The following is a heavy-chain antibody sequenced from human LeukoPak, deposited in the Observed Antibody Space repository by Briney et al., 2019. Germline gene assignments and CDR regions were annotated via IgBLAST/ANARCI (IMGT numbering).Heavy chain of an antibody. V-gene: IGHV4-59*01. CDR2: IYYSGST. CDR1: GFTFDDYV. D-gene: IGHD5-18*01. Sequence: LRLSCAASGFTFDDYVMHWVRQPPGKGLEWIGYIYYSGSTNYNPSLKSRVTISVDTSKNQFSLKLSSVTAADTAVYYCARENDRYGRIDYWGQGTQVTVSS. J-gene: IGHJ4*02. CDR3: ARENDRYGRIDY.